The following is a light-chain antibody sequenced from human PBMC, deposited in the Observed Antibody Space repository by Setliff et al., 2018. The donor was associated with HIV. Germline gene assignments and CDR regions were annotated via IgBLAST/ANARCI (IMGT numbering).Light chain of an antibody. J-gene: IGLJ1*01. Sequence: QSALTQPRSVSGSPGQSVTISCTGTSSDVGYYNFVSWYQQHPGKAPKLMIYDVTKRPSGVPDRFSGSKSGNTASQTISGLQAEDEADYYCCSYAGSYTYVFGTGTKVTVL. CDR3: CSYAGSYTYV. CDR2: DVT. V-gene: IGLV2-11*01. CDR1: SSDVGYYNF.